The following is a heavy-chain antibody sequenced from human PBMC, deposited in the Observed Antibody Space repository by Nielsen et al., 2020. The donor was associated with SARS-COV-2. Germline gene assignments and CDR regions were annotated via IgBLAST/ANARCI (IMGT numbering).Heavy chain of an antibody. Sequence: ASVKVSCKASGYTFTTFGISWVRQAPGQGLEWMGWINTYNGNTNYAQKLQGRVTMTTDTSTSTAYMELRSLRSDDTAVYYCARDCSGGPCYTTYWGQGTLVTVSS. CDR2: INTYNGNT. CDR1: GYTFTTFG. CDR3: ARDCSGGPCYTTY. D-gene: IGHD2-15*01. J-gene: IGHJ4*02. V-gene: IGHV1-18*01.